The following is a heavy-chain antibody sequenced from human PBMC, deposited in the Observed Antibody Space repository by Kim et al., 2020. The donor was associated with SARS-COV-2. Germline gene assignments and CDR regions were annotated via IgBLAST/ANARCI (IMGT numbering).Heavy chain of an antibody. Sequence: GESLKISCQASGYGFTNYWIGWVRQMPGKGLEWMGIIYPGDSDTRYSPSFQGQVTISVDKSISTAYLQWSSLKASNTAMYYCARPFGSGSYPHYWYNDLWSRGTLFTVSS. D-gene: IGHD3-10*01. V-gene: IGHV5-51*01. J-gene: IGHJ2*01. CDR2: IYPGDSDT. CDR1: GYGFTNYW. CDR3: ARPFGSGSYPHYWYNDL.